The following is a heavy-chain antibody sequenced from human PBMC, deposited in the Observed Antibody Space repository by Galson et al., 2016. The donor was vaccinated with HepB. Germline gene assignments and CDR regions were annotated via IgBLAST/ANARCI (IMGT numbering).Heavy chain of an antibody. Sequence: SLRLSCAASGFTFSTYGIHWVRQAPGKGLEWVALISYDGFNKYYADSVKGRFTISSDNSKSTLYLQMNSLRAEDTAVYYCARDRRGGGWYNDYWGQGTLVTVSS. D-gene: IGHD6-19*01. CDR1: GFTFSTYG. J-gene: IGHJ4*02. CDR3: ARDRRGGGWYNDY. CDR2: ISYDGFNK. V-gene: IGHV3-30*03.